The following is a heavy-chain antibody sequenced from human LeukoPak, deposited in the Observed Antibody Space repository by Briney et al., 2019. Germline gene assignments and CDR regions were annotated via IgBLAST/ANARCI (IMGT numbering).Heavy chain of an antibody. CDR2: INHSGST. Sequence: SETLSLTCAGYGGSFSGYYWSWIRQSPGKGLEWIGQINHSGSTNYNPSLKSRVTISVDTSKNQFSLKLSSVTAADTALYYCASQGVVPPVRDYWGQGTMVTVSS. CDR3: ASQGVVPPVRDY. J-gene: IGHJ4*02. D-gene: IGHD2-2*01. CDR1: GGSFSGYY. V-gene: IGHV4-34*01.